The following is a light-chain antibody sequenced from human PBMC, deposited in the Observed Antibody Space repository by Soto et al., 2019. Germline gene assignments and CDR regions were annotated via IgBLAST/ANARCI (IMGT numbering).Light chain of an antibody. CDR1: SSDVGAYNY. J-gene: IGLJ1*01. V-gene: IGLV2-14*01. CDR2: HVT. Sequence: QSVLTQPAYVSGSLGQSSTISCSGTSSDVGAYNYVSWYQQYPGKAPKLMIYHVTDRPSGVSNRFSGSKSGNTASLTISGLQAEDEADYYCCSYTTSNTFVFGTGTKVTVL. CDR3: CSYTTSNTFV.